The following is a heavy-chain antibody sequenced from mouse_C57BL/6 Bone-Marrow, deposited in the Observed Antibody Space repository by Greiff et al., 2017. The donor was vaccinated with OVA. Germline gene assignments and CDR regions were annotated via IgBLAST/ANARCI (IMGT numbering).Heavy chain of an antibody. D-gene: IGHD3-2*02. CDR3: TTQADFDY. CDR2: IDPENGDT. J-gene: IGHJ2*01. CDR1: GFNIKDDY. Sequence: EVQLKESGAELVRPGASVKLSCTASGFNIKDDYMHWVKQRPEQGLEWIGWIDPENGDTEYASKFQGKATITADTSSNTAYLQLSSLTSEDTAVYYCTTQADFDYWGQGTTLTVSS. V-gene: IGHV14-4*01.